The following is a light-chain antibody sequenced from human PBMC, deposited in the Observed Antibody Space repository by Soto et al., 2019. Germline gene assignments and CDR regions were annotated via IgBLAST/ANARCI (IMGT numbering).Light chain of an antibody. V-gene: IGLV6-57*04. Sequence: NFMLTQPHSVSESPGKTLSISCTRSSGSIANNYVQWYQQRPGSAPTTVIYENNQRLSGVPDRFSGSTDGSSNSASLTISGLQTEDEADYYCQSYDSDFVVFGGGTKVTAL. CDR1: SGSIANNY. CDR3: QSYDSDFVV. J-gene: IGLJ2*01. CDR2: ENN.